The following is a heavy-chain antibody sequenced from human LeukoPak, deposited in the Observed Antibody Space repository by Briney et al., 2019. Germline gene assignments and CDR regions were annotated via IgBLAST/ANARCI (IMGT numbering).Heavy chain of an antibody. J-gene: IGHJ3*02. V-gene: IGHV1-8*01. Sequence: ASVKVSCKASGYTFTSYDIHWVRQATGQGLEWMGWMNPNSGNTGYAQKFQGRVTMTRNTSISTAYMELSSLRSEDTAVYYCARAGALRDAFDIWGQGTMVTVSS. D-gene: IGHD1-14*01. CDR3: ARAGALRDAFDI. CDR2: MNPNSGNT. CDR1: GYTFTSYD.